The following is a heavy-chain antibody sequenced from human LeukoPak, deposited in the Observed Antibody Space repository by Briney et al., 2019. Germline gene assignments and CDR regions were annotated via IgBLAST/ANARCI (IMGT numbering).Heavy chain of an antibody. J-gene: IGHJ4*02. Sequence: GGSLRLSCAASGFTFNDYYMTWIRQAPGKGLEWVSVIYTGGSTYYAGSVKGRFTISRDNSKKTLYLQMNSLRAEDTAVYYCARVGSGWEFDHWGQGTLVTVSS. CDR2: IYTGGST. CDR3: ARVGSGWEFDH. CDR1: GFTFNDYY. V-gene: IGHV3-53*01. D-gene: IGHD6-19*01.